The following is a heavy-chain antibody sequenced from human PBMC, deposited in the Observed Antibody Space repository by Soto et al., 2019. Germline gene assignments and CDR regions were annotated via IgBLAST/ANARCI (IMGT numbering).Heavy chain of an antibody. CDR3: AGAGVTRSMPLPWVRYLYYGLGV. CDR2: IMPMFGVT. Sequence: QVQLVQSGAEVKKPGSSVKVSCRAPGGTFNSHTITWVRQAPGQGLEWMGGIMPMFGVTNYARKLQGRVTLTAHETTTTAYMEGSGVIGVGTAVYSCAGAGVTRSMPLPWVRYLYYGLGVWCQGATVSISS. J-gene: IGHJ6*02. V-gene: IGHV1-69*12. CDR1: GGTFNSHT. D-gene: IGHD2-2*01.